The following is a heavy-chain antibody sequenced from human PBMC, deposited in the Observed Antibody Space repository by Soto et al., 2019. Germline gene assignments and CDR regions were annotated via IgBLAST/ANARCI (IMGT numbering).Heavy chain of an antibody. V-gene: IGHV1-18*01. D-gene: IGHD3-10*01. Sequence: ASVKVSCKASAYTFINYGINWVRQAPGQGLEWMGWISAYNGDTDYAQNLQDRVTMTTDTSTSTAYMELRSLRSDDTAVYYCARDRRGSGSYYHYWGQGTLVTVSS. J-gene: IGHJ4*02. CDR3: ARDRRGSGSYYHY. CDR2: ISAYNGDT. CDR1: AYTFINYG.